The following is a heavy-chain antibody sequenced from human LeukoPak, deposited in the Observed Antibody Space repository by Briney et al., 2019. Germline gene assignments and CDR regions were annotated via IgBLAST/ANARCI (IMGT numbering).Heavy chain of an antibody. CDR1: GYTLTELS. CDR2: FDPEDGET. V-gene: IGHV1-24*01. CDR3: ATTLYYDFWSGKSPPPGAY. J-gene: IGHJ4*02. Sequence: ASVTVSCKVSGYTLTELSMHWVRQAPGKGLEWMGGFDPEDGETIYAQKFQGRVTMTEDTSTDTAYMELSSLRSEDTAVYYCATTLYYDFWSGKSPPPGAYWGQGTLVTVSS. D-gene: IGHD3-3*01.